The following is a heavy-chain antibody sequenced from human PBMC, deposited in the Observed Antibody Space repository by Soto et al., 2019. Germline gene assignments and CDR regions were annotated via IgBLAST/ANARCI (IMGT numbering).Heavy chain of an antibody. CDR1: GFTFRSYA. CDR2: ISYDGNNK. CDR3: ARDEGAARPPFDS. D-gene: IGHD6-6*01. Sequence: QVHLVQSGGGVVQPGRSLRLSCAASGFTFRSYAMHWVRQAPGKGLEWVASISYDGNNKFYRDSVKGRFAISRDNSENSLYLQLNRLSPEDTAVYYCARDEGAARPPFDSWGQGTLVTVSS. V-gene: IGHV3-30*09. J-gene: IGHJ4*02.